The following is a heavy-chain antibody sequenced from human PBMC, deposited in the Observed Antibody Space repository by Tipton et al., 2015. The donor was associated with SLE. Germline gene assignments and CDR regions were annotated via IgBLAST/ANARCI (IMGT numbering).Heavy chain of an antibody. J-gene: IGHJ4*02. CDR2: INSDESST. Sequence: GSLRLSCAASGFIFSNYALSWVRQAPGKGLVWVSRINSDESSTTYADSVKGRFIISRDNTKSTLYLQMNSLRAEDTAMYYCARVKSNWGREYYFDYWGQGTLVTVSS. CDR3: ARVKSNWGREYYFDY. D-gene: IGHD7-27*01. V-gene: IGHV3-74*01. CDR1: GFIFSNYA.